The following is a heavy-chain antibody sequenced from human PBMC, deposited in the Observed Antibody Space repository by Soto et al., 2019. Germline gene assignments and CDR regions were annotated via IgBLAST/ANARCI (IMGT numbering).Heavy chain of an antibody. CDR2: INHSGST. CDR3: ARGVVAAVYYDFYYGMDV. D-gene: IGHD2-15*01. V-gene: IGHV4-34*01. J-gene: IGHJ6*02. Sequence: QVQLQQWGAGLLKPSETLSLTCAVYGGSFSGYYWSWIRQPPGKGLEWIGEINHSGSTNYNPSLQIRVTVSVDTSKNQFSLKLSYLSVADTAVYDCARGVVAAVYYDFYYGMDVWGQGATVTV. CDR1: GGSFSGYY.